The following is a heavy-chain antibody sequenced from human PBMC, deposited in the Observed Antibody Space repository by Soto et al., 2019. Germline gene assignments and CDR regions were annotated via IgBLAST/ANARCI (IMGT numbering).Heavy chain of an antibody. CDR3: ARDPWTTMIVWYFDY. D-gene: IGHD3-22*01. J-gene: IGHJ4*02. V-gene: IGHV3-30-3*01. Sequence: PGGSLRLSCAASGFTFSSYAMHWVRQAPGKGLEWVAVISYGGSNKYYADSVKGRFTISRDNSKNTLYLQMNSLRAEDTAVYYCARDPWTTMIVWYFDYWGQGTLVTVSS. CDR1: GFTFSSYA. CDR2: ISYGGSNK.